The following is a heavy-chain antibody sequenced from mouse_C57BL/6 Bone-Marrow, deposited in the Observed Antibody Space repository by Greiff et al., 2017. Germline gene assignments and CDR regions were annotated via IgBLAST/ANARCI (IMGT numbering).Heavy chain of an antibody. D-gene: IGHD1-1*01. Sequence: EVMLVESGGGLVKPGGSLKLSCAASGFTFSDYGMHWVRQAPEKGLEWVAYISSGSSTIYYADTVKGRFTISRDNAKNTLFLQMTSLRSEDTAMYYCARPTTVVPFAYWGQGTLVTVSA. J-gene: IGHJ3*01. CDR2: ISSGSSTI. CDR1: GFTFSDYG. CDR3: ARPTTVVPFAY. V-gene: IGHV5-17*01.